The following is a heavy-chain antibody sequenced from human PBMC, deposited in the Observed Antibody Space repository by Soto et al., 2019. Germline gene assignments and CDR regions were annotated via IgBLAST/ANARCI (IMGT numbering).Heavy chain of an antibody. Sequence: SETLSLTCTVSGGSFSSGGYYWSWIRQHPGMGLEWIGYIYDSGSTYYNPSLKRRVTISVDTSENQFSLRLTSVTAADSAVYYCARATVKVGATLFDFWGQGTQVTVSS. CDR1: GGSFSSGGYY. V-gene: IGHV4-31*02. CDR3: ARATVKVGATLFDF. J-gene: IGHJ4*02. CDR2: IYDSGST. D-gene: IGHD1-26*01.